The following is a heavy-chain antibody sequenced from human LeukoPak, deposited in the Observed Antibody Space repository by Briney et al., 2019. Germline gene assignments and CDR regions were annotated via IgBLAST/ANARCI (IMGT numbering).Heavy chain of an antibody. CDR1: GGSISSYY. J-gene: IGHJ4*02. CDR3: ARDQGAAAGTDY. V-gene: IGHV4-59*01. D-gene: IGHD6-13*01. Sequence: SETLSLTCTVSGGSISSYYWSWIRQPPGKGLEWIGYIYYSGSTNYNPSLKSRVTISVDTSKNQFSLKLSSVTAADTAVYYCARDQGAAAGTDYWSQGTLVTVSS. CDR2: IYYSGST.